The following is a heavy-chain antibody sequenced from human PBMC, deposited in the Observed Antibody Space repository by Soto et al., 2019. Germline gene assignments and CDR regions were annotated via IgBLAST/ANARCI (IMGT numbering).Heavy chain of an antibody. V-gene: IGHV4-59*08. J-gene: IGHJ5*02. CDR2: IYYSGST. Sequence: QVQLQESGPGLVKPSETLSLTCTVSGGSISSYYWSWIRQPPGKGLEWIGYIYYSGSTNYNPSLKSRVTTSVATSKNQFSLKLSSVTAADTAVYYCARHRRIAVAEDWFDPWGQGTLVTVSS. CDR1: GGSISSYY. D-gene: IGHD6-19*01. CDR3: ARHRRIAVAEDWFDP.